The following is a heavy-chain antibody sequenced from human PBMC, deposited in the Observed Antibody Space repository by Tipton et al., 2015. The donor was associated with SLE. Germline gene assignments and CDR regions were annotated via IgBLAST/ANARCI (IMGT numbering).Heavy chain of an antibody. CDR2: ISYDGSNK. J-gene: IGHJ6*02. CDR3: ARESVNYGMDV. Sequence: SLRLSCAASGFTFSSYDMHWVRQAPGKGLEWVAVISYDGSNKYYAYSVKGRFTISRDNSKNTLYLQMNSLRAEDTAVYYCARESVNYGMDVWGQGTTVTVSS. CDR1: GFTFSSYD. V-gene: IGHV3-30*04. D-gene: IGHD4-11*01.